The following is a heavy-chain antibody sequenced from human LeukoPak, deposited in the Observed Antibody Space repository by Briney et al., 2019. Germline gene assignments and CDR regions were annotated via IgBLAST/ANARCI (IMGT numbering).Heavy chain of an antibody. Sequence: PGGSLRLSCAASGFTFSSYSMNWVRQAPGKGLEWVSYISSSSSTIYYADSVKGRFTISRDNSKNTLYLQMNSLRAEDTAVYYCAKGARSTPAGRLRWPKGDAFDIWGQGTMVTVSS. V-gene: IGHV3-48*01. CDR2: ISSSSSTI. CDR3: AKGARSTPAGRLRWPKGDAFDI. CDR1: GFTFSSYS. J-gene: IGHJ3*02. D-gene: IGHD4-23*01.